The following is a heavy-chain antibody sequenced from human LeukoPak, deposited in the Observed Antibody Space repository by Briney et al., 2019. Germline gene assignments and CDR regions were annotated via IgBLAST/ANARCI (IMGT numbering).Heavy chain of an antibody. V-gene: IGHV3-23*01. J-gene: IGHJ4*02. CDR1: GLSFRSYG. CDR2: ISGSGDNT. CDR3: AKCWTSGGVCLNFDH. Sequence: PGGSLRLSCEASGLSFRSYGMSWVRQAPGKGLEWVSGISGSGDNTYYTDSVKGRFTISRDNSKNTLYLQMNSLRVEDTAVYYCAKCWTSGGVCLNFDHWGQGALVTVSS. D-gene: IGHD2-8*02.